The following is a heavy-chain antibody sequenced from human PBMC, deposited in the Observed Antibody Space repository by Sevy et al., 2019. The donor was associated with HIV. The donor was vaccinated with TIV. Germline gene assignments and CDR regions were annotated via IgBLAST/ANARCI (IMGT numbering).Heavy chain of an antibody. V-gene: IGHV3-23*01. CDR2: ISGSGGST. CDR1: GFTFSSYA. Sequence: GGSLRLSCAASGFTFSSYAMSWVRQAPGKGLEWVSAISGSGGSTYYADSVKGRFTMSRDNSKNTLYLQMNSLRAEDTAVYYCATTGSRRLYYMDVWGKGTTVTVSS. D-gene: IGHD1-26*01. J-gene: IGHJ6*03. CDR3: ATTGSRRLYYMDV.